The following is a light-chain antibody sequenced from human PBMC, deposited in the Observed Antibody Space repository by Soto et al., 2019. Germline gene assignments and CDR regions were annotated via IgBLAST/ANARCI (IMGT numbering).Light chain of an antibody. CDR3: QQYGSSPLT. CDR2: GES. V-gene: IGKV3-20*01. J-gene: IGKJ4*01. CDR1: QSVSSSY. Sequence: EIVLTQSPGTLSLSPGERATLSCRASQSVSSSYLAWYQQKPGQAPRLLIYGESSRATGIPDRFSGSGSGTDFTLTISRLEPEDFAVYYCQQYGSSPLTFGGGTKVDNK.